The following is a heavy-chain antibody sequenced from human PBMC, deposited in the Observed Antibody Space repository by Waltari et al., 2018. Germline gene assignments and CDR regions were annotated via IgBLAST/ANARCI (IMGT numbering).Heavy chain of an antibody. CDR3: ATYIGASIGTAAFDV. V-gene: IGHV4-39*02. Sequence: QLQLQESGPALGQPSETLSLTCIVSGGYITSNRHYWAGIRQPPGQGLEWIGTMSYNGATYSSPSLKSRVTVSRDTSKNHLSLKLGSVTAADTAVYYCATYIGASIGTAAFDVWGQGTMVTVSS. J-gene: IGHJ3*01. CDR1: GGYITSNRHY. CDR2: MSYNGAT. D-gene: IGHD5-12*01.